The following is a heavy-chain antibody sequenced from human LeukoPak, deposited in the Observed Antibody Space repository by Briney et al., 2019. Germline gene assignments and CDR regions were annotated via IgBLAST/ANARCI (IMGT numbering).Heavy chain of an antibody. Sequence: PGGSLRLSCAASGFTFSSYGMHWVRQAPGKGLEWVAFIRYDGSNKYYADSVKGRFTISRDNSKNTLYLQMNSLRAEDTAVYYCAKLPIMITFGGVIVWGQGTLVTVSS. D-gene: IGHD3-16*02. J-gene: IGHJ4*02. CDR1: GFTFSSYG. CDR2: IRYDGSNK. V-gene: IGHV3-30*02. CDR3: AKLPIMITFGGVIV.